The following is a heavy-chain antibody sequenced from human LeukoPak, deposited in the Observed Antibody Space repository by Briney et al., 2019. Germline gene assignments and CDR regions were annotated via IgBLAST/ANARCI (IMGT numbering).Heavy chain of an antibody. Sequence: ASVKVSCKASGYTFTGYYMHWVRQAPGQGLEWMGRINPNSGGTNYAQKFQGRVTTTRDTSISTAYMELSRLRSDDTTVYYCARAIPLPNYYDSSGYYGRWGQGTLVTVSS. CDR2: INPNSGGT. D-gene: IGHD3-22*01. CDR3: ARAIPLPNYYDSSGYYGR. J-gene: IGHJ4*02. CDR1: GYTFTGYY. V-gene: IGHV1-2*06.